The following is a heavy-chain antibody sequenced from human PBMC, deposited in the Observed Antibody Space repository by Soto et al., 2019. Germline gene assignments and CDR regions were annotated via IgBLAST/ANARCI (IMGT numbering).Heavy chain of an antibody. V-gene: IGHV1-8*01. D-gene: IGHD3-9*01. Sequence: ASVKVSCKASGYTFTSYDINWVRQATGQGLEWMGWMNPNSGNTGYAQKFQGRVTMTRNTSISTAYMELSSLRSEDAAVYYCARDDILTGSIYYYYYMDVWGKGTTVTVSS. CDR2: MNPNSGNT. CDR1: GYTFTSYD. CDR3: ARDDILTGSIYYYYYMDV. J-gene: IGHJ6*03.